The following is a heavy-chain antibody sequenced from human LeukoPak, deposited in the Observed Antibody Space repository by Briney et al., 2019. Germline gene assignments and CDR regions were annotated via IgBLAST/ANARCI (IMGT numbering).Heavy chain of an antibody. CDR3: ARHVGSSSWQNFDY. CDR1: GGSISSYC. J-gene: IGHJ4*02. D-gene: IGHD6-13*01. CDR2: IYYSGST. V-gene: IGHV4-59*08. Sequence: SETLSLTCTVSGGSISSYCWSWIRQPPGKGPEWIGYIYYSGSTNYNPSLKSRVTISVDTSKNQFSLKLSSVTAADTAVYYCARHVGSSSWQNFDYWGQGTLVTVSS.